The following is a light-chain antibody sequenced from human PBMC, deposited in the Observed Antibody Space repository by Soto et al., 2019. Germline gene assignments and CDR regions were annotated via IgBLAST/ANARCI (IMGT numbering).Light chain of an antibody. CDR2: EVA. V-gene: IGLV2-8*01. J-gene: IGLJ1*01. Sequence: QSVLTQPPSASGSPGQTVTTACTGTKSDIGVYDFVSWYQHHPGKAPRLIIYEVAQRPSGVPDRFSGSKSGNTASLTVSGLQAADEADYFCKSYAGSNTYVFGSGTRSPS. CDR3: KSYAGSNTYV. CDR1: KSDIGVYDF.